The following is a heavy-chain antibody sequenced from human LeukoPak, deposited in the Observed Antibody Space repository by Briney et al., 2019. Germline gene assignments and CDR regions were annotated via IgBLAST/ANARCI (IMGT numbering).Heavy chain of an antibody. Sequence: GGSPRLSCAASGFTVSSNYMTWVRQAPGQGLEWVSVIYFGGTTYYADSVKGRFTISRDNSKNTVYLQMNSLRVEDTAVYYCARGDGVYVYWGQGTLVTVSS. V-gene: IGHV3-53*01. J-gene: IGHJ4*02. CDR3: ARGDGVYVY. CDR2: IYFGGTT. CDR1: GFTVSSNY. D-gene: IGHD5/OR15-5a*01.